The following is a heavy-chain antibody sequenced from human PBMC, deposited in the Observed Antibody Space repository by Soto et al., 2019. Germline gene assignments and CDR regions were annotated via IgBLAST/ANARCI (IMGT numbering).Heavy chain of an antibody. J-gene: IGHJ4*02. Sequence: EVQLVESGGGLVQPGGSLRLSCAASGFTFSSYDMHWVRQAPGKGLEYISAISSNGGITYYANSVKGRFTISRDNSKNMMYLQMGSLRAEDMAVYYCVRDTSFDYWGQGTLLTVSS. V-gene: IGHV3-64*01. CDR3: VRDTSFDY. CDR1: GFTFSSYD. CDR2: ISSNGGIT. D-gene: IGHD3-16*01.